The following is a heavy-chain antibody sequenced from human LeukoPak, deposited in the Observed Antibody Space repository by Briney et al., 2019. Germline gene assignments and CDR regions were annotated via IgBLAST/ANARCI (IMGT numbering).Heavy chain of an antibody. CDR3: AKLGTYSFDY. CDR1: GFTFSSYW. J-gene: IGHJ4*02. D-gene: IGHD1-26*01. Sequence: PGGSLRLSCAASGFTFSSYWMGWVRQAPGKGLEWVANIKQDGSEKYYVDSVKGRFTISKDNAENSLYLQMNSLRAEDTAVYYCAKLGTYSFDYWGQGTLVTGYS. V-gene: IGHV3-7*05. CDR2: IKQDGSEK.